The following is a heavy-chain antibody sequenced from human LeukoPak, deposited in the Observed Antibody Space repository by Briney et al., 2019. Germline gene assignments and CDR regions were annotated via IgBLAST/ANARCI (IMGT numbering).Heavy chain of an antibody. CDR1: GYTFTAYY. Sequence: ASVKVTCKASGYTFTAYYMNWLRQAPGQGPEWMGWIRPDSGSSHYAQKFQGRVTMTRDTSSNSAYMDLTRLKSDDTAVYYCARARVPIAVAGLYYFDYWGQGALVTVSS. V-gene: IGHV1-2*02. CDR2: IRPDSGSS. D-gene: IGHD6-19*01. J-gene: IGHJ4*02. CDR3: ARARVPIAVAGLYYFDY.